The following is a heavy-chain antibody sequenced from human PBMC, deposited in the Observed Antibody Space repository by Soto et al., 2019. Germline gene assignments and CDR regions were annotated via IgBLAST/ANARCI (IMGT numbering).Heavy chain of an antibody. D-gene: IGHD5-12*01. V-gene: IGHV3-30*03. J-gene: IGHJ4*02. Sequence: GGSMRLSCAASGFTLSSYGMHWVRQAPGKGLEWVAVISYDESNKYYADSVKGRFTISRDNSKNTLYLQMNSLRAEDTAVYYCATDPPDIAPRLIDYWGQGTLVTVSS. CDR1: GFTLSSYG. CDR3: ATDPPDIAPRLIDY. CDR2: ISYDESNK.